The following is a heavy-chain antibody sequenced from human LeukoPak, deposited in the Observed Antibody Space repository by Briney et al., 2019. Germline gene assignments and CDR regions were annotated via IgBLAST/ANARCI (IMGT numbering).Heavy chain of an antibody. J-gene: IGHJ5*02. V-gene: IGHV3-9*01. CDR2: ISWNSSSI. CDR3: VKGRWFGELLS. D-gene: IGHD3-10*01. CDR1: GFTFDDYA. Sequence: GGSLRLSCTASGFTFDDYAMYWVRQAPGKGLEWVSGISWNSSSIAYADSVKGRFTISRDNAKNSLYLQMNSLRAEDTALYYCVKGRWFGELLSWGQGTLVSVPS.